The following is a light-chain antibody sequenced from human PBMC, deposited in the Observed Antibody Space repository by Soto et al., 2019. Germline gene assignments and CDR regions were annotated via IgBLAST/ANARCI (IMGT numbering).Light chain of an antibody. V-gene: IGKV3-11*01. Sequence: EIVLTQSPATLSLSPGERATLSCRASQSVSSYLAWYQQKPGQAPRLPIYDASNRATGIPARFRGSGSGTVFTHTISRLEPEDFAVYCCEQRTYWPSLTFGGGTTVEIK. CDR2: DAS. CDR3: EQRTYWPSLT. J-gene: IGKJ4*01. CDR1: QSVSSY.